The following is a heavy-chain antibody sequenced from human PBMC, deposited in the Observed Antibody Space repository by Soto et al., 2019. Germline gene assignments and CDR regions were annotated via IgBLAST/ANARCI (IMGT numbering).Heavy chain of an antibody. CDR1: GYTFTSYG. D-gene: IGHD3-22*01. Sequence: ASVKVSCKASGYTFTSYGISCVRQAPGQVLEWMGWISAYNGNTNYAQKLQGRVTMTTDTSTSTAYMELRSLRSDDTAVYYCARVGVDYYDSSGYRYFDYWGQGTLVTVSS. J-gene: IGHJ4*02. CDR3: ARVGVDYYDSSGYRYFDY. V-gene: IGHV1-18*01. CDR2: ISAYNGNT.